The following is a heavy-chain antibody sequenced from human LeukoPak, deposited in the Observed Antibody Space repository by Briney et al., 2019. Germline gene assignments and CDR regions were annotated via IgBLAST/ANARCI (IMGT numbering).Heavy chain of an antibody. V-gene: IGHV1-69*13. J-gene: IGHJ3*02. CDR3: ARDGDSSSWPWAFDI. CDR1: GGTFSSYA. CDR2: IIPIFGTA. Sequence: SVKVSCKASGGTFSSYAISWVRQAPGQGLEWMGGIIPIFGTANYAQKFQGRVTITADESTSTAYMELSSLRSEDTAVYYCARDGDSSSWPWAFDIWGQGTMVTVSS. D-gene: IGHD6-13*01.